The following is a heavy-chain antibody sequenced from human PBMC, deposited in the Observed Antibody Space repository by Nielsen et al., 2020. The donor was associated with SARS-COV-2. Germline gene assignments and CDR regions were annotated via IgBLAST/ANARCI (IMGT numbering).Heavy chain of an antibody. D-gene: IGHD1-1*01. CDR3: ARMNGRDWFDP. J-gene: IGHJ5*02. Sequence: GGSLRLSCAASGFTFSSYGMHWVRQAPGKGLEWVAVIWYDGSNKYYADSVKGRFTISRDNSKNPLYLQMNSLRAEDTAVYYCARMNGRDWFDPWGQGTLVTVSS. V-gene: IGHV3-33*01. CDR2: IWYDGSNK. CDR1: GFTFSSYG.